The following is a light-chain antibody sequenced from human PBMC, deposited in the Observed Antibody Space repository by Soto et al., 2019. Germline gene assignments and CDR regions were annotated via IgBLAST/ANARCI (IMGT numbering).Light chain of an antibody. CDR3: CSYAGHSIWL. J-gene: IGLJ3*02. V-gene: IGLV2-23*02. CDR2: EVS. CDR1: SSNVGTYKF. Sequence: QSVLTQPASMSGSPGQSITISCTGASSNVGTYKFVSWYQQHPGKAPKLIIYEVSERPSGVSNRFSGSKSGNTASLTISGLQTEDEADYYCCSYAGHSIWLFGGGTKLTVL.